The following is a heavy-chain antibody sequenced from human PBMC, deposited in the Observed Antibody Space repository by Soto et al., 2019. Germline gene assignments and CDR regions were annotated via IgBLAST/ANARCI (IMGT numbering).Heavy chain of an antibody. CDR2: TIPLLGPA. CDR3: ARGKSTTLIDGFDC. V-gene: IGHV1-69*01. CDR1: GGTFSTYA. J-gene: IGHJ4*02. Sequence: QVQLVQSGAEVKKPGSSVKLSCKTSGGTFSTYAMSWVRQAPGQGLEWMGGTIPLLGPANFARRFQGRVTLTVDESTGTAYMELRDLRADDTAVYFCARGKSTTLIDGFDCWVQRPLVTVSS. D-gene: IGHD1-1*01.